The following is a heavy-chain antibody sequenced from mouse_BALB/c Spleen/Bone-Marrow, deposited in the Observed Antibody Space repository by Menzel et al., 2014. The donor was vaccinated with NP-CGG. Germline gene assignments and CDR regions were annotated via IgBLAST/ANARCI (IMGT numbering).Heavy chain of an antibody. CDR3: ARVWAYYAMDY. D-gene: IGHD4-1*01. J-gene: IGHJ4*01. Sequence: EVHLVESGGGLVQPGGSLKLSCAASGFTFSSYGMSWGRQTPDKRLELVATINSNGGSTYYPDSVKGRFTISRDNAKNTLYLQMSSLKSEDTAMYYCARVWAYYAMDYWGQGTSVTVSS. CDR2: INSNGGST. V-gene: IGHV5-6-3*01. CDR1: GFTFSSYG.